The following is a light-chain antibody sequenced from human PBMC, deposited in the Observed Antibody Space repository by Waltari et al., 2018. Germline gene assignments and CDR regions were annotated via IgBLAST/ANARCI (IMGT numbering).Light chain of an antibody. CDR1: SGSIASAH. CDR3: QAYDENNPWV. CDR2: EDN. V-gene: IGLV6-57*04. Sequence: KFVLTQPPSVSESPGTTITISCTRSSGSIASAHVQWYQQRPGSAPSTVIYEDNRRPSGVSDRFSGSIDSSSNSASLTISGLKTEDEADYFCQAYDENNPWVIGGGTRLTVL. J-gene: IGLJ3*02.